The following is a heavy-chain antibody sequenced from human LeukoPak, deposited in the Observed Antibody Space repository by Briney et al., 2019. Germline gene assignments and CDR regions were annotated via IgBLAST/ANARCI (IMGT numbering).Heavy chain of an antibody. CDR1: GVSISSGYYY. CDR2: IYYNGDT. D-gene: IGHD4-11*01. CDR3: SRHFYSSYYFDF. J-gene: IGHJ4*02. Sequence: SETLSLTCTVSGVSISSGYYYWGWIRQPPGKGLEWIGSIYYNGDTYYNPSLKSRVTVSIDTSENQFSLKLISVTAADTAVYYCSRHFYSSYYFDFWGQGTLVTVSS. V-gene: IGHV4-39*01.